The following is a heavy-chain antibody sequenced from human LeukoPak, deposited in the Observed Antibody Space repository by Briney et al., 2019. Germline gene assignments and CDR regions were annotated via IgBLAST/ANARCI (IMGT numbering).Heavy chain of an antibody. CDR3: AKSAVGATPDY. V-gene: IGHV3-30*18. D-gene: IGHD1-26*01. CDR1: GFTFSSYG. J-gene: IGHJ4*02. CDR2: ISYDGSNK. Sequence: GGSLRLSCAASGFTFSSYGMHWVRQAPGKGLEWVAVISYDGSNKYYADSVKGRFTISRDNSKNTLYLQMNSPRAEDTAVYYCAKSAVGATPDYWGQGTLVTVSS.